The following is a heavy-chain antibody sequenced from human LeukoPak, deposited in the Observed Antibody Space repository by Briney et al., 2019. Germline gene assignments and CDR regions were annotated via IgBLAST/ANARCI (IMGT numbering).Heavy chain of an antibody. Sequence: PGGSLRLSCAASGFTFSSYAMSWVRQAPGKGLEWVSAISGSGGSTYYADSVKGRFTISRDNSKNTLYLQMNSLRAEDTAVYYCAKVSYYDFWSGYYTRPDYYFDYWGQGTLVTVSS. J-gene: IGHJ4*02. CDR2: ISGSGGST. D-gene: IGHD3-3*01. CDR1: GFTFSSYA. V-gene: IGHV3-23*01. CDR3: AKVSYYDFWSGYYTRPDYYFDY.